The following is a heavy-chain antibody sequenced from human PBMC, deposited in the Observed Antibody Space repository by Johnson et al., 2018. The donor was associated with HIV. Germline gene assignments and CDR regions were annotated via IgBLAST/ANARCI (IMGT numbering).Heavy chain of an antibody. Sequence: VQLVESGGGLVKPGGSLRLSCAVSGFTFSNAWVSWVRQAPGKGLEWVGRIKSKTDGGTTDYAEPVKGRFTISRDDSKTTLFLQMNSLKIEDTAVYYCTTDLGVVGGFDIWGQGTMVSVS. J-gene: IGHJ3*02. CDR3: TTDLGVVGGFDI. CDR1: GFTFSNAW. CDR2: IKSKTDGGTT. D-gene: IGHD4-23*01. V-gene: IGHV3-15*01.